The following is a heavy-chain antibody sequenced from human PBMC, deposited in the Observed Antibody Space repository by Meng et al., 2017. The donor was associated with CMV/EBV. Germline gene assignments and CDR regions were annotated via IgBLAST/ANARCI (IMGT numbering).Heavy chain of an antibody. CDR3: ARDNRRGGVDY. D-gene: IGHD3-3*01. Sequence: VARQGPGPGLVKPSQTLSLTCTGSGGSISSGDYYWSWIRQPPGKGLEWIGYIYYSGSTYYNPSLKSRVTISVDTSKNQFSLKLSSVTAADTAVYYCARDNRRGGVDYWGQGTLVTVSS. V-gene: IGHV4-30-4*08. CDR1: GGSISSGDYY. CDR2: IYYSGST. J-gene: IGHJ4*02.